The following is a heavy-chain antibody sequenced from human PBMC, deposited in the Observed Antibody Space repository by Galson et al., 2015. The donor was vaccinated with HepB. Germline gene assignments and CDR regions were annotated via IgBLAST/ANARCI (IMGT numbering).Heavy chain of an antibody. Sequence: CAISGDSVSSNSAAWNWIRQSPSRGLEWLGRTYYRSKWYNDYAVSVKSRITINPDTSKNQFSLQLNSVTPEDTAVYYCARDLVVPAAIYTLFDPWGQGTLVTVSS. CDR1: GDSVSSNSAA. CDR3: ARDLVVPAAIYTLFDP. D-gene: IGHD2-2*01. CDR2: TYYRSKWYN. V-gene: IGHV6-1*01. J-gene: IGHJ5*02.